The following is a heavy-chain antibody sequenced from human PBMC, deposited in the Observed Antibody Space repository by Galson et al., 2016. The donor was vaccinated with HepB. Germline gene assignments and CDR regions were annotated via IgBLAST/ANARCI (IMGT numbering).Heavy chain of an antibody. CDR1: GDSVSSNSAA. Sequence: CAISGDSVSSNSAAWNWIRQSPSRGLEWLGRTYYRSKWYNDYAVSVKSRITINPDTPKNQFSLQLNSVTPEDTAVYYCARESEGYCSSTSCYTDNYYYGMDVWGQGTTVTVSS. CDR3: ARESEGYCSSTSCYTDNYYYGMDV. D-gene: IGHD2-2*02. V-gene: IGHV6-1*01. J-gene: IGHJ6*02. CDR2: TYYRSKWYN.